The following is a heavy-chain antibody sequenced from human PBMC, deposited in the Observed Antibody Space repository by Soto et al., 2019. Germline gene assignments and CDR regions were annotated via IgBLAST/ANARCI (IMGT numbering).Heavy chain of an antibody. D-gene: IGHD3-16*01. CDR3: AIKIWGGYSFDF. CDR2: IYYSGST. V-gene: IGHV4-31*03. Sequence: PSETLSLTCTVSGGSISSGGYYWSWIRQHPGKGLEWIGYIYYSGSTYYNPSLKSRVTISVDTSKNQFSLKLSSVTAADTAVYYCAIKIWGGYSFDFWGQGTLVTVSS. J-gene: IGHJ4*02. CDR1: GGSISSGGYY.